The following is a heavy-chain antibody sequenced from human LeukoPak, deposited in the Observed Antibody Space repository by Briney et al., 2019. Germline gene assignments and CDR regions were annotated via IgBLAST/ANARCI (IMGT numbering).Heavy chain of an antibody. D-gene: IGHD1-26*01. CDR3: AKTIFPAGATTYFDY. CDR1: GFTFSSYG. CDR2: IRYDGSNK. V-gene: IGHV3-30*02. J-gene: IGHJ4*02. Sequence: GGSLRLSCAASGFTFSSYGMHWVRQAPGKGLEWVAFIRYDGSNKYYADSVKGRFTISRDNSKNTLYLQMNSLRAEDTAVYYCAKTIFPAGATTYFDYWAREPWSPSPQ.